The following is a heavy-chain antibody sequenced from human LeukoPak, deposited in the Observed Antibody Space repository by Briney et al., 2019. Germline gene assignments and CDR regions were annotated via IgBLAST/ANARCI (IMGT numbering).Heavy chain of an antibody. CDR1: GFTFSRYA. CDR2: IYYGGDTK. Sequence: PGGSLRLSCAASGFTFSRYAMHWVRQAPGKGLEWVAVIYYGGDTKYYADSVKGRFTISRDNTKNSLYLQMNSLRAEDTAVYYCARDSPAATYAFDIWGQGTMVTVSS. CDR3: ARDSPAATYAFDI. J-gene: IGHJ3*02. V-gene: IGHV3-33*08. D-gene: IGHD2-2*01.